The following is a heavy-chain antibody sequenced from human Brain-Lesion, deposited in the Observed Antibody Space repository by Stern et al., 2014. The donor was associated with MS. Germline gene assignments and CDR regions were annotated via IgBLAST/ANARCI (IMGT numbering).Heavy chain of an antibody. CDR2: INPTTGRT. V-gene: IGHV1-2*02. J-gene: IGHJ6*02. CDR3: SRDQRGITIFGVVTDYYYLGMDV. CDR1: GYIFTGYY. Sequence: VQLVESGTEVKKPGASVKVSCKTSGYIFTGYYIHWVRQAPGQGLEWMAWINPTTGRTNKAQKFQGRVTMSRDTSISTAYVELSSLTSDDTAVYYCSRDQRGITIFGVVTDYYYLGMDVWGQGTTVTVSS. D-gene: IGHD3-3*01.